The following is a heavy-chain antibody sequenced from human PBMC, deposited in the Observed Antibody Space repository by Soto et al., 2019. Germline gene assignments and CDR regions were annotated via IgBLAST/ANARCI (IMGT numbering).Heavy chain of an antibody. V-gene: IGHV4-31*03. CDR1: GGSISSGDFY. CDR2: ISYIGST. J-gene: IGHJ4*02. CDR3: ARDVYGSGPFDY. Sequence: QVQLQESGPGLVKPLQTLSLTCTVSGGSISSGDFYWSWIRQHPGEGLEWIGYISYIGSTYYNPSLKSRITISVDTSKNQFSLNLSSVTAADTAVYYCARDVYGSGPFDYWGQGTLVTVSS. D-gene: IGHD3-10*01.